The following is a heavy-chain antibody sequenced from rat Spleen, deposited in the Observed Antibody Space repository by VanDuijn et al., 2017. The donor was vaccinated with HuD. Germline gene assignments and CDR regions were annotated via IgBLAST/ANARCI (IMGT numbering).Heavy chain of an antibody. CDR1: GFIFSDYN. CDR3: ARPSYGYPFAY. D-gene: IGHD1-7*01. Sequence: EVQLVESDGGLVQPGRSLKLSCAASGFIFSDYNMAWVRQAPKKGLEWVATITYDGSSTYYRDSVKGRFTISRDNANSTLYLQMDSLRSEDTATYYCARPSYGYPFAYWGQGTLVTVSS. CDR2: ITYDGSST. V-gene: IGHV5-7*01. J-gene: IGHJ3*01.